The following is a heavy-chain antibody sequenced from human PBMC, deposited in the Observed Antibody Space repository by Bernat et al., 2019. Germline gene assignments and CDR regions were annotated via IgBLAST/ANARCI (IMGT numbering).Heavy chain of an antibody. CDR2: IFSNDEK. V-gene: IGHV2-26*01. Sequence: KESGPVLVKPTETLTLTCTVSGFSLSNARMGVSWIRQPPGKALEWLAHIFSNDEKSYSTSLKSRLTISKDTSKSQVVLTMTNMDPVDTATYYCARIPPSSGWYRVRTFDIWGQGTMVTVSS. D-gene: IGHD6-19*01. CDR1: GFSLSNARMG. CDR3: ARIPPSSGWYRVRTFDI. J-gene: IGHJ3*02.